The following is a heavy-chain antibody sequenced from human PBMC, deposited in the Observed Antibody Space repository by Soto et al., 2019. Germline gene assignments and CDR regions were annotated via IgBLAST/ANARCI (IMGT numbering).Heavy chain of an antibody. J-gene: IGHJ4*02. D-gene: IGHD3-10*01. Sequence: SETLSLTCTVSGGSISSYYWSWVRQPPGKGLEWIGYIYYSGSTNYNPSLKSRVTISVDTSKNQFSLKLSSVTAADTAVYYCASITMVRGVPYWGQGTLVTVSS. V-gene: IGHV4-59*01. CDR1: GGSISSYY. CDR2: IYYSGST. CDR3: ASITMVRGVPY.